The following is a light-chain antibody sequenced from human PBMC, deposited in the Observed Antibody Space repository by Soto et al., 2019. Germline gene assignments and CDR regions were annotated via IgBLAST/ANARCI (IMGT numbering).Light chain of an antibody. V-gene: IGLV2-14*03. CDR2: DVS. Sequence: QSVLTQPASVSGSPGQSITISCTGTNSDVGGYNYVSWYQQNPGKAPKLMIYDVSNRPSGVSNRFSASKSGNTASLTISGLQAEDEADYYCSSYTGSSTLVFGTGTKLTVL. CDR3: SSYTGSSTLV. J-gene: IGLJ1*01. CDR1: NSDVGGYNY.